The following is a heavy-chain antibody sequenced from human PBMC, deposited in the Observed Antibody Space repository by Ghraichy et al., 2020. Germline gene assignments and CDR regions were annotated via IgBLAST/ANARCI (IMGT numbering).Heavy chain of an antibody. J-gene: IGHJ4*02. V-gene: IGHV3-21*01. CDR1: GFTFSTYS. Sequence: LSLTCAASGFTFSTYSINWVRQAPGKGLEWVSSISGSSSYIYYADSVKGRFTISRDNAKNSLYLQMNSLRAEDTAVYYCARGQYCSCDSCLPSHWGQGTLVTVSS. D-gene: IGHD2-15*01. CDR2: ISGSSSYI. CDR3: ARGQYCSCDSCLPSH.